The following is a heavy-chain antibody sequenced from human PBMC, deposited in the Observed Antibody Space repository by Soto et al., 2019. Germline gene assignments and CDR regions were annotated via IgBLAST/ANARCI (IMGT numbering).Heavy chain of an antibody. CDR1: GFTFSSYD. CDR2: ISSNGGIT. Sequence: EVQLVESGGGLVQPGGSLRLSCAASGFTFSSYDMHWVRQAPGKGLEYISAISSNGGITYYANSVKGRFTISRDNSKNMMYLQMGSLRAEDMAVYYCVRDTSLDYWGQGTLVTVSS. D-gene: IGHD3-16*01. J-gene: IGHJ4*02. CDR3: VRDTSLDY. V-gene: IGHV3-64*01.